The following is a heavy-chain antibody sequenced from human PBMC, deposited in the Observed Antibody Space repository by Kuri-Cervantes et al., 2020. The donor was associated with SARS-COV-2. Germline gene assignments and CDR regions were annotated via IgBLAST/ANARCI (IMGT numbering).Heavy chain of an antibody. CDR3: ARASYSVGCFDY. CDR1: GGSISRYY. D-gene: IGHD2-21*01. CDR2: IYYSGST. J-gene: IGHJ4*02. V-gene: IGHV4-59*01. Sequence: SETLSLTCTVSGGSISRYYWSWIQQPPGKGLEWIGYIYYSGSTNYNPSLKSRVTISVDTSKNQFSLKLSSVTAADTAVYYCARASYSVGCFDYWGQGTLVTVSS.